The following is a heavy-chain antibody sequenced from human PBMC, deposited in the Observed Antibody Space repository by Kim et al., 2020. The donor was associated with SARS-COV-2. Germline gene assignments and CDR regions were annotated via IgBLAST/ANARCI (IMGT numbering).Heavy chain of an antibody. V-gene: IGHV3-23*01. Sequence: GGSLRLSCAASGFTFSSYAMSWVRQAPGKGLEWVSAISGSGGSTYYADSVKGRFTISRDNSKNTLYLQMNSLRAEDTAVYYCANSLGVQLERTRKPRRAVDYYYGMDVWGQGTTVTISS. J-gene: IGHJ6*02. CDR3: ANSLGVQLERTRKPRRAVDYYYGMDV. CDR1: GFTFSSYA. D-gene: IGHD1-1*01. CDR2: ISGSGGST.